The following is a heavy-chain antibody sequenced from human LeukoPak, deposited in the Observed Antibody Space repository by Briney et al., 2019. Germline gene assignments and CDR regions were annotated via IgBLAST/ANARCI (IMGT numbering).Heavy chain of an antibody. CDR2: IIPIFGTA. V-gene: IGHV1-69*05. CDR1: GGTFSSYA. D-gene: IGHD5-12*01. Sequence: ASVKVSCKASGGTFSSYAISWVRQAPGQGLEWMGGIIPIFGTANYAQKFQGRVTITTDESTSTAYMELSSLRSEGTAVYYCARGRGSYFDYWGQGTLVTVSS. J-gene: IGHJ4*02. CDR3: ARGRGSYFDY.